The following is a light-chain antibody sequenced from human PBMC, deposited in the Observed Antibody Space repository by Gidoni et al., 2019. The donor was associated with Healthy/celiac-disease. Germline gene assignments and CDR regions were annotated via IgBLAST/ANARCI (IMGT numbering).Light chain of an antibody. V-gene: IGKV3-20*01. Sequence: EIVLTQSPGTLSLSPGERATLSCRASQSVSSSYLAWYQQKPGQAPRLLIYGASSRATGIPDRFSGSGSGTDFTLTISRLDPEDFAVYYCHQYGSSPPGYTFXQXTKLEIK. J-gene: IGKJ2*01. CDR3: HQYGSSPPGYT. CDR2: GAS. CDR1: QSVSSSY.